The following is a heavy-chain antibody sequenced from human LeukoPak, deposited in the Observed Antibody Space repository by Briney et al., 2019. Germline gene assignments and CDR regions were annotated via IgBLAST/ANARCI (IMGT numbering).Heavy chain of an antibody. Sequence: GGSLRLSCAASGFTFSSYGMHWVRQAPGKGLEWVAVIWYGGSNKYYADSVKGRFTISRDNSKNTLYLQMNSLRAEDTAVYYCAKDGPDYYYYMDVWGKGTTVTVSS. CDR2: IWYGGSNK. CDR1: GFTFSSYG. J-gene: IGHJ6*03. CDR3: AKDGPDYYYYMDV. V-gene: IGHV3-30*02.